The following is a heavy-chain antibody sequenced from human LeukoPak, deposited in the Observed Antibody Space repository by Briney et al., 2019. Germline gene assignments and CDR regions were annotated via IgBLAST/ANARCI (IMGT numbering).Heavy chain of an antibody. CDR3: ARVHDYGDYPDY. V-gene: IGHV3-23*01. J-gene: IGHJ4*02. CDR2: ISGSGGSA. Sequence: GGSLRLSCAASGFTFSSYAMSWVRQAPGRGLEWVSAISGSGGSAYYADSVKGRFTISRDNSKNTLYLQMNSLRAEDTAVYFCARVHDYGDYPDYWGQGTLVTVSS. D-gene: IGHD4-17*01. CDR1: GFTFSSYA.